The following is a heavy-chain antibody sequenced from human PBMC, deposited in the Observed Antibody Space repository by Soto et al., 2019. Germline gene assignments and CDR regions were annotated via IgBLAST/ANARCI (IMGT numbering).Heavy chain of an antibody. J-gene: IGHJ6*02. CDR3: AREDVNPSGPIYCMDV. Sequence: ASVKVSCKASGYTFTGYYMHWVRRAPGQGLEWMGWINPNSGGTNYAQKFQGRVTMTRDTSISTAYMELSKLRSDDTAVYYCAREDVNPSGPIYCMDVCRQRSSFT. CDR1: GYTFTGYY. V-gene: IGHV1-2*02. CDR2: INPNSGGT. D-gene: IGHD3-10*01.